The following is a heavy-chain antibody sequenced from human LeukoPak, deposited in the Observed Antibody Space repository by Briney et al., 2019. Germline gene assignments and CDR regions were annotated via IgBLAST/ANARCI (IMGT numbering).Heavy chain of an antibody. J-gene: IGHJ6*02. CDR3: TARSSGWSSYGLDV. D-gene: IGHD6-19*01. Sequence: PGGTLRLSCAASGFTFSNAWMSWVRQAAGKGLEWGGRIKSKTDGGTTDYAAPVKGRFTISRDDSKNTLYLQMNSLKIEDTAVYYCTARSSGWSSYGLDVWGQGTTVTVSS. V-gene: IGHV3-15*01. CDR1: GFTFSNAW. CDR2: IKSKTDGGTT.